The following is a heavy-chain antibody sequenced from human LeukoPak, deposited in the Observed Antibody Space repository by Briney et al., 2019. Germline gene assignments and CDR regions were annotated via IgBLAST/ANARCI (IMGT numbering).Heavy chain of an antibody. CDR1: KFTFSSFG. CDR2: IWHDGTNK. Sequence: GGSLRLSCAASKFTFSSFGMHWVRQAPGKGLEWVAFIWHDGTNKYYADSVKGRFTISRDNAKNSLYLQMNSLRAEDTAVYYCATEGYCSSTSCYQVNWGQGTLVTVSS. CDR3: ATEGYCSSTSCYQVN. V-gene: IGHV3-33*03. J-gene: IGHJ4*02. D-gene: IGHD2-2*01.